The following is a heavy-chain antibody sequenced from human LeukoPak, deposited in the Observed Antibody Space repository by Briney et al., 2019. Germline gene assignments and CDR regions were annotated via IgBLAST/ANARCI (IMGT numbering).Heavy chain of an antibody. CDR1: GFTFSDYA. D-gene: IGHD6-13*01. J-gene: IGHJ4*02. CDR2: ISYDGSNK. V-gene: IGHV3-30*03. CDR3: AVWYTSSWSFDY. Sequence: GGSLRLSCAASGFTFSDYAMHWVRQAPGKGLEWVAVISYDGSNKYYGDSVKGRFTISRDNSKNTLYVQMNSLRAEDTAVYYCAVWYTSSWSFDYWGQGTLVTVSS.